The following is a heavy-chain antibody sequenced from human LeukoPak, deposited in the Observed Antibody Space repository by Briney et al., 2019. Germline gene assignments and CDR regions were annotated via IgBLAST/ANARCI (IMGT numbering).Heavy chain of an antibody. CDR2: IYHSGST. J-gene: IGHJ4*02. Sequence: SETLSLTCTVSGYSIISDYFWGWIRQPPGKGLEWIGTIYHSGSTYYSPSLKSRVTVSVDTSKNQFSLKLSSVTAADTAVYYCARVSGYDWESSFDYWGQGTLVTVSS. D-gene: IGHD5-12*01. CDR1: GYSIISDYF. CDR3: ARVSGYDWESSFDY. V-gene: IGHV4-38-2*02.